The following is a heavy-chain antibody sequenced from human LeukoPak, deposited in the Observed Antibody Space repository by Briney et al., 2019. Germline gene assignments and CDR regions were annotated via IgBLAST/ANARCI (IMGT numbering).Heavy chain of an antibody. D-gene: IGHD6-13*01. CDR2: IYSGGST. V-gene: IGHV3-53*01. CDR3: ARDSGYSSSWYPDY. J-gene: IGHJ4*02. CDR1: GFTVSSNY. Sequence: GGSLRLSCAASGFTVSSNYMSWVRQAPGKGLEWVSVIYSGGSTYYADSVKGRFTISRDISKNTLCLQMNSLRAEDTAVYYCARDSGYSSSWYPDYWGQGTLVTVSS.